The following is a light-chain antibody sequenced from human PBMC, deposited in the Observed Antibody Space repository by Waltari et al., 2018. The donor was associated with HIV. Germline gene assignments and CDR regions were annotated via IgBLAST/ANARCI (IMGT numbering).Light chain of an antibody. CDR2: RND. J-gene: IGLJ2*01. V-gene: IGLV1-47*01. CDR3: GAWDDNLSGV. Sequence: QPVLTQPTSESASPGQRIIISCSGTDSNVGSHYVSWYQQLPGGAPQLRLYRNDQRSSVVPDRFSGSKSGTSASLTISDLRSDDEGLYFCGAWDDNLSGVFGGGTKVTVL. CDR1: DSNVGSHY.